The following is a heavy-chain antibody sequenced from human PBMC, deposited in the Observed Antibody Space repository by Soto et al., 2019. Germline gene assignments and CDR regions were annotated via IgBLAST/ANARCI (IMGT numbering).Heavy chain of an antibody. CDR1: GFTVSSNY. CDR2: IYSGGST. CDR3: ARAMVRGVISVYYYYGMDV. J-gene: IGHJ6*02. D-gene: IGHD3-10*01. V-gene: IGHV3-53*04. Sequence: GGSLRLSCAASGFTVSSNYMSWVRQAPGKGLEWVSVIYSGGSTYYADSVKGRFTISRHNSKNTLYLQMNSLRAEDTAVYYCARAMVRGVISVYYYYGMDVWGQGTTVTVSS.